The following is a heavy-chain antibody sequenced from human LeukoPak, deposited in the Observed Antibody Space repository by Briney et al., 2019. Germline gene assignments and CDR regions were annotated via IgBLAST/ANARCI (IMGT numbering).Heavy chain of an antibody. Sequence: GGSLRLSCAASGFTFRNYGMTWVRQAPGKGLAWISSISSDSSYIHYADSLEGRFTISRDNAKNSLFLQMNSLRDEDTAVYYCAVNHRDGYSELGYWGQGTLVTVSS. CDR1: GFTFRNYG. V-gene: IGHV3-21*01. J-gene: IGHJ4*02. D-gene: IGHD5-24*01. CDR2: ISSDSSYI. CDR3: AVNHRDGYSELGY.